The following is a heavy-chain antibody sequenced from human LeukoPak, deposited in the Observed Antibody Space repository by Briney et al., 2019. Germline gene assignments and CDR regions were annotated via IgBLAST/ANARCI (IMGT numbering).Heavy chain of an antibody. CDR3: ARDDWLGYCSGGSCLVDY. D-gene: IGHD2-15*01. CDR1: GYTFTSYG. CDR2: ISAYNGNT. V-gene: IGHV1-18*01. J-gene: IGHJ4*02. Sequence: ASVKVSCKASGYTFTSYGISRVRQAPGQGLEWMGWISAYNGNTNYAQKLQGRVTMTTDTSTSTAYMELRSLRSDDTAVYYCARDDWLGYCSGGSCLVDYWGQGTLVTVSS.